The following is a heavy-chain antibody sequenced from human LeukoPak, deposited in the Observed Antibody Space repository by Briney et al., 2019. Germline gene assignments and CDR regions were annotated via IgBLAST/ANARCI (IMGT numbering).Heavy chain of an antibody. J-gene: IGHJ3*02. D-gene: IGHD2-15*01. CDR1: GGSFSGYY. CDR3: AAGKDVLGSPVGAFDI. CDR2: INHSGST. V-gene: IGHV4-34*01. Sequence: KTSETLSLTCAVYGGSFSGYYWSWIRQPPGKGLEWIGEINHSGSTNYNPSLKSRVTISVDTSTNQISLRLTSATVADTAVFYCAAGKDVLGSPVGAFDIWGQGTMVTVSS.